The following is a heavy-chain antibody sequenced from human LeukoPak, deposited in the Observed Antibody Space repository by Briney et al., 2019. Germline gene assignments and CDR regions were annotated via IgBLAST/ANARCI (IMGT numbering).Heavy chain of an antibody. CDR1: GYTFTSYY. CDR3: ARAKDIVVVPAVGYFDY. Sequence: VASVKVSCKASGYTFTSYYMHWVRQAPGQGLEGMGIINPSGGSTSYAQKFQGRVTMTRDMSTSTVYMELSSLRSEDTAVYYCARAKDIVVVPAVGYFDYWGQGTLVTVSS. V-gene: IGHV1-46*01. D-gene: IGHD2-2*01. CDR2: INPSGGST. J-gene: IGHJ4*02.